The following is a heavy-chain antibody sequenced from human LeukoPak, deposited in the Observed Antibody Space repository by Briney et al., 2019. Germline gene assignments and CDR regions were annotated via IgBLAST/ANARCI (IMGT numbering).Heavy chain of an antibody. CDR1: GGSISSYY. D-gene: IGHD3-16*02. V-gene: IGHV4-4*07. CDR3: ALRYDYVWGSYLDY. Sequence: SETLSHTCTVSGGSISSYYWSWIRQPAGKGLEWIGRIYTSGSINYNPSLKSRVTMSVDTSKNQFSLKLSSVTAADTAVYYCALRYDYVWGSYLDYWGQGTLVTVSS. J-gene: IGHJ4*02. CDR2: IYTSGSI.